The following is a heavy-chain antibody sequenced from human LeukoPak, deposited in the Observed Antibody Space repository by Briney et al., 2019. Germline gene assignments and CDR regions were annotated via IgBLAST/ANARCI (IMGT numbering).Heavy chain of an antibody. Sequence: SETLSLTCTVSGASISSSYWSWIRQPPGKGLEYIGYIYYIGNTNCNPSLKSRVTMSVETPKNQFSLNLSSVTAADTAVYYCTRLGKEVTYRAYYFDYWGQGTLVTVSS. CDR1: GASISSSY. J-gene: IGHJ4*02. CDR3: TRLGKEVTYRAYYFDY. D-gene: IGHD5-18*01. CDR2: IYYIGNT. V-gene: IGHV4-59*08.